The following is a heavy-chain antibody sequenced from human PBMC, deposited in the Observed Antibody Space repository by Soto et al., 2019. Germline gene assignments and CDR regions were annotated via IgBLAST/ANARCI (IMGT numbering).Heavy chain of an antibody. CDR2: ISGSGGAT. CDR1: GFIFSSSA. Sequence: GGSLRLSCVASGFIFSSSAMSWVRQAPGKGLEWVSAISGSGGATFYADSVKGRFTISRDNSKSTLYVQMHSLRAEDTAVYYCAKESARGWVWGQGTVVTVSS. D-gene: IGHD6-19*01. CDR3: AKESARGWV. V-gene: IGHV3-23*01. J-gene: IGHJ4*02.